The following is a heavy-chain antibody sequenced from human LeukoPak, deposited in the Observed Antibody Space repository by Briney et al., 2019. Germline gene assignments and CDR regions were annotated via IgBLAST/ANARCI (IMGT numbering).Heavy chain of an antibody. J-gene: IGHJ6*04. CDR1: GFTFSSYG. CDR2: ISYDGSNK. V-gene: IGHV3-30*18. D-gene: IGHD3-3*01. CDR3: AKIRGVYYYYYGMGV. Sequence: PGRSLRLSCAASGFTFSSYGMHWVRQAPGKGLEWVAVISYDGSNKYYADSVKGRFTISRDNSKNTLYLQMNSLRAEDTAVYYCAKIRGVYYYYYGMGVWGKGTTVTVSS.